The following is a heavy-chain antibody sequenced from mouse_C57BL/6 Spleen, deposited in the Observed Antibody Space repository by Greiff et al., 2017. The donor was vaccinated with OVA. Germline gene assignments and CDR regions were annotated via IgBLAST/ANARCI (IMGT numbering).Heavy chain of an antibody. V-gene: IGHV14-3*01. D-gene: IGHD1-1*01. CDR1: GFNIKNTY. CDR2: IDPANGNT. J-gene: IGHJ4*01. Sequence: DVQLQESVAELVRPGASVKLSCTASGFNIKNTYMHWVKQRPEQGLEWIGRIDPANGNTKYAPKFQGKATITADTSSNTAYLQLSSLTAEDTAIDCCAQGAHYYGSSPMDYWGQGTSVTVSS. CDR3: AQGAHYYGSSPMDY.